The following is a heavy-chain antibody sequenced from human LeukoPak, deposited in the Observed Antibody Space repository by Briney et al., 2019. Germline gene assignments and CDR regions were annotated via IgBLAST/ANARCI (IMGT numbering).Heavy chain of an antibody. V-gene: IGHV3-23*01. CDR3: ARQTVERFGELLYIDY. Sequence: GGSLRLSCAASGFTFSNYGMNWVRQAPGKGLEWVSALSSSGGSTYYADSVKGRFTISRDNSKNTLYLQMSSLRAEDTAVYYCARQTVERFGELLYIDYWGQGTLVTVSS. J-gene: IGHJ4*02. CDR2: LSSSGGST. CDR1: GFTFSNYG. D-gene: IGHD3-10*01.